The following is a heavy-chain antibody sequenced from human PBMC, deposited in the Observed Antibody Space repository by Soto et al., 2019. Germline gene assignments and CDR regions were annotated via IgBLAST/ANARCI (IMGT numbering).Heavy chain of an antibody. D-gene: IGHD6-6*01. CDR1: CGSISSYY. CDR3: ARARSSSRYYFDY. Sequence: SETLSLTCTFSCGSISSYYWSWIRQPPGKGLEWIGYIYYSGSTNYNPSLKSRVTISVDTSKNQFSLKLSSVTAADTAVYYCARARSSSRYYFDYWGQGTLVTVSS. J-gene: IGHJ4*02. CDR2: IYYSGST. V-gene: IGHV4-59*01.